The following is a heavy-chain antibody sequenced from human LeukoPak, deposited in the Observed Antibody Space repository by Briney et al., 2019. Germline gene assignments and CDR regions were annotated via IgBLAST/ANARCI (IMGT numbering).Heavy chain of an antibody. D-gene: IGHD1-1*01. CDR1: GFPFRSYA. J-gene: IGHJ4*02. CDR3: AKVDYWSPENYFDS. Sequence: GGSLRLSCVASGFPFRSYAMTWVRQTPGKGLESVSVITDDEDTYYADSVKGRFTISRDNSQNTVFLQMNSLRVEDTAVYYCAKVDYWSPENYFDSWGQGTLVTVSA. V-gene: IGHV3-23*01. CDR2: ITDDEDT.